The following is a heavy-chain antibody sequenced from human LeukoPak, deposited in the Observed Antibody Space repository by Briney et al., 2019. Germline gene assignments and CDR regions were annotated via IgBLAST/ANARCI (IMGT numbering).Heavy chain of an antibody. CDR3: ARVWAFGDYFDY. Sequence: GASVKVSCKASGYTFTSYDINWVRQATGQGLEWMGWMNPNSGNTGYAQKFQGRVTMTRNTSISTAYMELSSLRSEDTAVYYCARVWAFGDYFDYWGQGTLVTVSS. D-gene: IGHD3-10*01. V-gene: IGHV1-8*01. CDR1: GYTFTSYD. J-gene: IGHJ4*02. CDR2: MNPNSGNT.